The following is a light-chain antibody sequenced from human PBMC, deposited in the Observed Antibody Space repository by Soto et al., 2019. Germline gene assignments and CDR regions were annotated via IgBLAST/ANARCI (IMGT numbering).Light chain of an antibody. V-gene: IGLV1-40*01. CDR3: QSYVNGLCAHV. CDR1: GSNIGAGSD. CDR2: GNN. Sequence: QSALTQPPSVSGAPGQRVTISCTGSGSNIGAGSDVHWYQQLPGTAPKLLIYGNNNRPSGVPDRFSGSKSGTSASLAIVGLQDEDVSAYYCQSYVNGLCAHVFGTGTNVTVL. J-gene: IGLJ1*01.